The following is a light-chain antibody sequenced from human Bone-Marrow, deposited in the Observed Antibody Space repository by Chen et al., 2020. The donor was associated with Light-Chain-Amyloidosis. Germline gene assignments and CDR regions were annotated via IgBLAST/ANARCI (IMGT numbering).Light chain of an antibody. Sequence: VLTQPSSVSVAPGPTATIACGGNNIGSTSVHWYQQTPGQAPLLVVYDDSDRPSGIPERLSGSNSGNTATLTISRVEAGDEADYYCQVWDRSSDRPVFGGGTKLTVL. V-gene: IGLV3-21*02. CDR1: NIGSTS. J-gene: IGLJ3*02. CDR3: QVWDRSSDRPV. CDR2: DDS.